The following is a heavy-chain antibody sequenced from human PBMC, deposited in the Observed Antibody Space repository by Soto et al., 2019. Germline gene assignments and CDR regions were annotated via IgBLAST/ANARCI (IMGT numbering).Heavy chain of an antibody. D-gene: IGHD1-1*01. V-gene: IGHV5-10-1*01. CDR1: GYNFTAFW. CDR2: IDPSDSYT. Sequence: PGESLKISCKASGYNFTAFWIHWVRQMPGKGLEWLGKIDPSDSYTNYSPSFEGHVTISTDNSITTAYLQWSSLRASDTALYFCVRVYKNWFDSWAQGTMVTVSS. CDR3: VRVYKNWFDS. J-gene: IGHJ5*01.